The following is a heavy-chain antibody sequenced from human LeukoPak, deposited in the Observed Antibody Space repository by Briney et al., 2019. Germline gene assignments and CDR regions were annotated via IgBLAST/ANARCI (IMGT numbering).Heavy chain of an antibody. Sequence: SETLSLTCTVSSGSISTSNYYWGWVRQPPGKALEWIGNIFYSGSTYYSPSLKSRVTISLDTSRNQFSLKLNSVTAADTAVYYCARLFPSLEMATDYWGQGTLVTVSS. CDR3: ARLFPSLEMATDY. CDR1: SGSISTSNYY. J-gene: IGHJ4*02. CDR2: IFYSGST. D-gene: IGHD5-24*01. V-gene: IGHV4-39*07.